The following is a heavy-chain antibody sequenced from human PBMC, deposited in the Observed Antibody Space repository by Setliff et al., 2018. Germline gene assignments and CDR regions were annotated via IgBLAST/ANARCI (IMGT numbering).Heavy chain of an antibody. D-gene: IGHD3-9*01. CDR2: IYYSGST. Sequence: SETLSLTCTVSGGSISSGDYYWSWIRQPPGKGLEWIGSIYYSGSTYYNPSLKSRVTISVDTSKNQFSLKLSSVTAADTAVYYCASTDYDILTGYYPYGMDVWGQGTTVTVSS. CDR3: ASTDYDILTGYYPYGMDV. V-gene: IGHV4-39*07. CDR1: GGSISSGDYY. J-gene: IGHJ6*02.